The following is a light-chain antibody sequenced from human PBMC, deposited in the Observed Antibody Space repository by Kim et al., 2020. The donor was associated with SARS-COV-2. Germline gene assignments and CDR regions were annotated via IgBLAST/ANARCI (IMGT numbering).Light chain of an antibody. Sequence: AIRMTQSPSSLSASTGDRVTITCRASQGISSYLAWYQQKPGKAPKLPIYAASTLQSGVPSRFSGSGSGTDFTLTISCLQSEDFATYYCQQYYSYPQWTFGQGTKVEIK. CDR3: QQYYSYPQWT. J-gene: IGKJ1*01. V-gene: IGKV1-8*01. CDR2: AAS. CDR1: QGISSY.